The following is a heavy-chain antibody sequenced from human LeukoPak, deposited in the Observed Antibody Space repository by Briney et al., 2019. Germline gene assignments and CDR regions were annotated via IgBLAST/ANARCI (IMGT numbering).Heavy chain of an antibody. CDR1: GDSFSYFY. V-gene: IGHV4-59*01. J-gene: IGHJ4*02. Sequence: SETLSLTCTVSGDSFSYFYWSWIRQPPGKGLEWIGYIYNSGSTNYNPSLKSRVTISLDTSKNQFSLKLSSVTAADTAVYYCARGRYLTTGGGAAAGFLDYWGQGTLVTVSS. CDR2: IYNSGST. D-gene: IGHD6-13*01. CDR3: ARGRYLTTGGGAAAGFLDY.